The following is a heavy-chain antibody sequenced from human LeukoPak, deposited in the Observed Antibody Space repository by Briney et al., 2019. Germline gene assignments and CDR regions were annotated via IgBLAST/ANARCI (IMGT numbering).Heavy chain of an antibody. CDR3: AKPLYDILTGYLDFDY. CDR2: ISGSGGST. D-gene: IGHD3-9*01. Sequence: GRSLRLSCAASGFTFSSYAMSWVRQAPGKGLEWVSAISGSGGSTYYADSVKGRFTISRDNSKNTLYLQMNSLRAEDTAVYYCAKPLYDILTGYLDFDYWGQGTLVTVSS. CDR1: GFTFSSYA. V-gene: IGHV3-23*01. J-gene: IGHJ4*02.